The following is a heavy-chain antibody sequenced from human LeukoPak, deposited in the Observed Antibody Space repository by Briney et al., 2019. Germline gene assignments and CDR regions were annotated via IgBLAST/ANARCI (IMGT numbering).Heavy chain of an antibody. CDR1: GGSISSYY. CDR3: ARGVRGPYYFDY. CDR2: IYYSGST. J-gene: IGHJ4*02. V-gene: IGHV4-59*01. D-gene: IGHD2-2*01. Sequence: PSETLSPTCTVSGGSISSYYWSWIRQPPGKGLEWIGYIYYSGSTNYNPSLKSRVTISVDTSKNQFPLKLSSVTAADTAVYYCARGVRGPYYFDYWGQGTLVTVSS.